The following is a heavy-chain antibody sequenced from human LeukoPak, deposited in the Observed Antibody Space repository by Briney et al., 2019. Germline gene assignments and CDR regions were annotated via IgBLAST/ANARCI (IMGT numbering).Heavy chain of an antibody. CDR1: GGSFSGYY. Sequence: PETLSLTCAVYGGSFSGYYWSWIRQPPGKGLEWIGEIYHSGSTNYNPSLKSRVTISVDTSKNQFSLKLSSVTAADTAVYYCARRPPYYGRFGYSDCGRQGTLVIVS. V-gene: IGHV4-34*01. D-gene: IGHD3-10*01. CDR3: ARRPPYYGRFGYSDC. J-gene: IGHJ4*02. CDR2: IYHSGST.